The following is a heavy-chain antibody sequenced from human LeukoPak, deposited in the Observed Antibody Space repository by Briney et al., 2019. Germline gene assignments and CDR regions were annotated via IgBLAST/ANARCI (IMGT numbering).Heavy chain of an antibody. D-gene: IGHD2-2*02. Sequence: EASVKVSCKASGYTFTGYYMHWVRQAPGQGLEWMGWINPNSGGTNYAQKFQGRVTMTRDTSISTAYMELSRLRSDDTAVYYCARVGLYCSSTSCYSLPNWFDPWGQGTLVTASS. J-gene: IGHJ5*02. CDR2: INPNSGGT. CDR1: GYTFTGYY. CDR3: ARVGLYCSSTSCYSLPNWFDP. V-gene: IGHV1-2*02.